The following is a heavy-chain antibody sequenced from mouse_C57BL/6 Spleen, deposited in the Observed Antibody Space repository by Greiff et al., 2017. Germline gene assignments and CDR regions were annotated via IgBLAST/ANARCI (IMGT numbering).Heavy chain of an antibody. CDR3: ARHDRYYGSYYFDY. J-gene: IGHJ2*01. D-gene: IGHD2-1*01. Sequence: EVHLVESGGDLVKPGGSLKLSCAASGFTFSSYGMSWVRQTPDKRLEWVATISSGGSYTYYPDSVKGRFTISRDNAKNTLYLQMSSLKSEDTAMYYCARHDRYYGSYYFDYWGQGTTLTVSS. CDR2: ISSGGSYT. V-gene: IGHV5-6*01. CDR1: GFTFSSYG.